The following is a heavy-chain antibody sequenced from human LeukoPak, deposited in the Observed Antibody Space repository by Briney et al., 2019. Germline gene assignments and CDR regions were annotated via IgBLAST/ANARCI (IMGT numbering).Heavy chain of an antibody. J-gene: IGHJ4*02. CDR2: IRYDGSNK. CDR1: GFTFSSYG. D-gene: IGHD3-22*01. CDR3: AKDSSYSYDSSGYYRLDY. V-gene: IGHV3-30*02. Sequence: GGSLRLSCAASGFTFSSYGMHWVRQAPGKGLEWVGFIRYDGSNKYYADSVKGRFTISRDNSKNTLYLQMNSLGVEDTALYFCAKDSSYSYDSSGYYRLDYWGQGTLVTVSS.